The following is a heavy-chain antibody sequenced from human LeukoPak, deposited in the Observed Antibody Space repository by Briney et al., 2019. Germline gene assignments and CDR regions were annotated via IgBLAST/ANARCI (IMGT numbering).Heavy chain of an antibody. Sequence: GASVKVSCKASGYTFTSYDINWVRQATGQGLEWMGWMNSNSGNTGYAQKFQGRVTMTRDTSISTAYMEVKRLGSDDTAVYYCARDLEFYNVLTGYYIPSFDYWGQGTQVTVSS. CDR2: MNSNSGNT. V-gene: IGHV1-8*02. CDR3: ARDLEFYNVLTGYYIPSFDY. J-gene: IGHJ4*02. CDR1: GYTFTSYD. D-gene: IGHD3-9*01.